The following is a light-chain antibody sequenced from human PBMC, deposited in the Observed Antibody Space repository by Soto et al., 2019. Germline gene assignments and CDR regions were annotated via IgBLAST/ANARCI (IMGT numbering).Light chain of an antibody. CDR1: QSVSSY. CDR2: GAS. V-gene: IGKV3-15*01. Sequence: TVMTQSPATLSVSPGERATLSCRASQSVSSYLAWYQQKPGQAPRLLIYGASTRATGAPARISGSGSGTEFTLTISSLQSEDFAVYYCQQYDDWPPSYTFGQGTQLEI. CDR3: QQYDDWPPSYT. J-gene: IGKJ2*01.